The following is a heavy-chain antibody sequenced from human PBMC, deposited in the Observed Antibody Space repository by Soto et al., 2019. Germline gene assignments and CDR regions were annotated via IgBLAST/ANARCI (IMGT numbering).Heavy chain of an antibody. Sequence: TSETLSLTCTVSGGSISSYYWSWIRQPPGKGLEWIGYIYYSGSTNYNPSLKSRVTISVDTSKNQFSLKLSSVTAADTAVYYCARDRVFSGLDYYYYYGMDVWGQGTTVTVSS. V-gene: IGHV4-59*01. CDR1: GGSISSYY. D-gene: IGHD6-25*01. CDR3: ARDRVFSGLDYYYYYGMDV. J-gene: IGHJ6*02. CDR2: IYYSGST.